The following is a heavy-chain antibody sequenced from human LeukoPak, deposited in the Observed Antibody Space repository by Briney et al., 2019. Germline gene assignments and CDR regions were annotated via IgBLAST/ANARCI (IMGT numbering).Heavy chain of an antibody. V-gene: IGHV4-34*01. Sequence: SETLSLTCAVYGGSFSGYYWSWIRQPPGKGLEWIGEINHSGSTNYNPSLKSRVTISVDTSKNQFSLKLTSVTAADTAVYYCARVSNRDSSGYYWGFDYWGQGTLVTVSS. J-gene: IGHJ4*02. CDR2: INHSGST. CDR1: GGSFSGYY. D-gene: IGHD3-22*01. CDR3: ARVSNRDSSGYYWGFDY.